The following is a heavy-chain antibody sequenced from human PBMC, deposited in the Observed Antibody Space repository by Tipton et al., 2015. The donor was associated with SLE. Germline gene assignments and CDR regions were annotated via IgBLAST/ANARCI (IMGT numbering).Heavy chain of an antibody. Sequence: GLVKPSETLSLTCTVSGGSISSYYWSWFRQPPGKGLEWIGYIYSSGSTNYNPPLKSRVTISVDTSKNQFPLKLSSVTAADTAVYYCARHRGSGWVLDAFDIWGQGTMVTVSS. J-gene: IGHJ3*02. CDR2: IYSSGST. V-gene: IGHV4-59*08. CDR3: ARHRGSGWVLDAFDI. D-gene: IGHD6-19*01. CDR1: GGSISSYY.